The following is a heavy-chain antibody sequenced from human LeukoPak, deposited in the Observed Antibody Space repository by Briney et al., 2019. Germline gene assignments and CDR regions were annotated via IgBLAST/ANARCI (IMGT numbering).Heavy chain of an antibody. CDR3: ARGEDYYDSSGYYSNLLDY. D-gene: IGHD3-22*01. CDR1: GGSISSSSHY. Sequence: PSETLSLTCTVSGGSISSSSHYWGWIRQPPGKGLEWIGSIYYSGSTYYNPSLKSRVTISVDTSKNQFSLKLSSVTAADTAVYYCARGEDYYDSSGYYSNLLDYWGQGTLVTVSS. CDR2: IYYSGST. V-gene: IGHV4-39*07. J-gene: IGHJ4*02.